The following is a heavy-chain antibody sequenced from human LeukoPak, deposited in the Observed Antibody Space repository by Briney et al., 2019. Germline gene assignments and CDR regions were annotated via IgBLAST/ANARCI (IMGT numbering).Heavy chain of an antibody. CDR1: GFTFSNYA. J-gene: IGHJ4*02. V-gene: IGHV3-48*04. Sequence: GGSLRLSCAASGFTFSNYAMSWVRQAPGKGLEWISYISSSTNTVFYADSVKGRFTISRDDAEMSLYLQMNSLRAEDTAVYYCARLGYCTTGSCYSLDYWGQGTLVTVSS. CDR2: ISSSTNTV. D-gene: IGHD2-15*01. CDR3: ARLGYCTTGSCYSLDY.